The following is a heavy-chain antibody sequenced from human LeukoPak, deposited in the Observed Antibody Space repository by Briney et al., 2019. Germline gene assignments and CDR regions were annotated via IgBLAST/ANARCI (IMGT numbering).Heavy chain of an antibody. CDR1: GYTFTSYG. J-gene: IGHJ4*02. CDR2: ISAYNGNT. V-gene: IGHV1-18*01. Sequence: ASVKVSCKASGYTFTSYGISWVRQAPGQGLEWMGWISAYNGNTNYAQKLQGRVTMTTDTSTSTAYMELRSLRAEDTAVYYCAKALCSSTSCPFDYWGQGTLVTVSS. D-gene: IGHD2-2*01. CDR3: AKALCSSTSCPFDY.